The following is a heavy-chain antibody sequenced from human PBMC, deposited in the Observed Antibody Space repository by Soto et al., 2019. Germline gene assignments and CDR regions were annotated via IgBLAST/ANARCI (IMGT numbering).Heavy chain of an antibody. CDR2: IHWNDDN. J-gene: IGHJ4*02. D-gene: IGHD2-15*01. CDR3: KHRLVGSGQAY. Sequence: QITLEEASPTLVKPTQTLTLTGTCSGFSLTTSKVGVGWICQTPRKALAWLAVIHWNDDNHYSPSLKSRLNITKDTSKNQVVLKLTNMDTVDTATYYCKHRLVGSGQAYWGQGTLVTVS. CDR1: GFSLTTSKVG. V-gene: IGHV2-5*01.